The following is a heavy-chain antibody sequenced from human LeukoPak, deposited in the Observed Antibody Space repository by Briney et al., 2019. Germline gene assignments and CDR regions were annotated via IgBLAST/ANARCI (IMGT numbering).Heavy chain of an antibody. CDR1: GGTFSSCA. D-gene: IGHD3-22*01. Sequence: ASVKVSCKASGGTFSSCAINWVRQAPGHGLEWMGGIIPLFGTANYAQKFQGRVSITTDESTSTAYMELSSLRSEDTAVYYCATVGDDSSGYYWFDYWGQGTLVTVSS. CDR2: IIPLFGTA. J-gene: IGHJ4*02. V-gene: IGHV1-69*05. CDR3: ATVGDDSSGYYWFDY.